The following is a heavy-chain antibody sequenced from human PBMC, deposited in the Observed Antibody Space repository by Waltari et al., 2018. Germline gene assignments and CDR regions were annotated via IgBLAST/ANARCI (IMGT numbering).Heavy chain of an antibody. Sequence: EVQLVESGGGLVQPGRSLRLSCTASGFTFGDYAMSWFRQAPGKGLEWVGFIRSKAYGGTTEYAASGKGRFTISRDDSKSIAYLQMNSLKTEDTAVYYCTRAGPSYSDYYGMDVWGQGTTVTVSS. CDR1: GFTFGDYA. D-gene: IGHD1-26*01. V-gene: IGHV3-49*03. CDR2: IRSKAYGGTT. J-gene: IGHJ6*02. CDR3: TRAGPSYSDYYGMDV.